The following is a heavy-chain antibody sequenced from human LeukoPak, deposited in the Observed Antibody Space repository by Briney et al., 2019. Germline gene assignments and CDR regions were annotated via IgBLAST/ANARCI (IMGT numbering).Heavy chain of an antibody. Sequence: PSETLSLTCTVSGGSISSSSYYWGWIRQPPGKGLEWIGSIYYSGSTYYNPSLKSRVTISVDTSKNQFSLKLSSVTAADTAVYYCARGIRSLITMVRGVMSWFDPWGQGTLVTVSS. CDR2: IYYSGST. CDR1: GGSISSSSYY. V-gene: IGHV4-39*01. D-gene: IGHD3-10*01. CDR3: ARGIRSLITMVRGVMSWFDP. J-gene: IGHJ5*02.